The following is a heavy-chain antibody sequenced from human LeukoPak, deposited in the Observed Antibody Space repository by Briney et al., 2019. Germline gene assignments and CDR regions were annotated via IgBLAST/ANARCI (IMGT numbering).Heavy chain of an antibody. CDR1: GFTFDDYA. J-gene: IGHJ4*02. V-gene: IGHV3-9*01. D-gene: IGHD3-3*01. CDR3: ASLRGFGVENFDY. CDR2: ISWNSGSI. Sequence: PGGSLRLSCAASGFTFDDYAMHWVRHAPGKGLEWVSGISWNSGSIGYADSVKGRFTISRDNAKNSLYLQMNSLRAEGTAVYYCASLRGFGVENFDYWGQGTLVTVSS.